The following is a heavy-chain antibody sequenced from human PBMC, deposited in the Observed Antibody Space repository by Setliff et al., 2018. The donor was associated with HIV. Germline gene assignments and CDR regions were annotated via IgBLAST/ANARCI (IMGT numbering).Heavy chain of an antibody. J-gene: IGHJ4*02. Sequence: SETLSLTCTVSGGSISSFYWSWIRQPPGKGPEWIGYINSSGRTNHNPSLKSRVTISVDTSKNRFSLKLSSVTAADTAIYYCALLYPYSGYLGYWGQGTLVTVSS. V-gene: IGHV4-4*09. CDR1: GGSISSFY. D-gene: IGHD1-26*01. CDR3: ALLYPYSGYLGY. CDR2: INSSGRT.